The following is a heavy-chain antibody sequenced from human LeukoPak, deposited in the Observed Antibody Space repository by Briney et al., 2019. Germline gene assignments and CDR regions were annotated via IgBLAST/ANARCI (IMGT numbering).Heavy chain of an antibody. Sequence: SETLSLTCAVDGGSFSDYYWSWIRQPPGKGLEWIGEINHSGSTNYNPSLKSRVTISVDTSKNQFSLKLSSVTAADTAVYYCARGFVVVTAILRYYYYYYMDVWGKGTTVTVS. D-gene: IGHD2-21*02. CDR3: ARGFVVVTAILRYYYYYYMDV. CDR1: GGSFSDYY. V-gene: IGHV4-34*01. J-gene: IGHJ6*03. CDR2: INHSGST.